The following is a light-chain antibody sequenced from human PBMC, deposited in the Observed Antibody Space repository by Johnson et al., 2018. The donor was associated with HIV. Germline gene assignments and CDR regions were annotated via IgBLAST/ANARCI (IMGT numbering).Light chain of an antibody. J-gene: IGLJ1*01. CDR1: SSNIGNNY. V-gene: IGLV1-51*02. CDR3: GTRDISRSVGV. Sequence: QSVLTQPPSVSAAPGQKVTISCSGSSSNIGNNYVSWYQQLPGTAPKILIYENNKRPSGIPDRFSGSKSGTSATLGITGLQTGDEADYYCGTRDISRSVGVLGTGPKVTVL. CDR2: ENN.